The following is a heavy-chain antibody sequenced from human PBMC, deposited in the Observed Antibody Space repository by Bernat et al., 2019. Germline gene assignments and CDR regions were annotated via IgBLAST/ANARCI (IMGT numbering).Heavy chain of an antibody. Sequence: EVQLVESGGGLVQPGGSLRLSCAASGFTFSSYEMNWVRQAPGKGLEWVSYISSSGRTIYYADSVKGRFTISRDNAKNALYLQMNSLRAEDTAVYYCARQPYYDFWSGWERYYYYYYGMDVWGQGTTVTVSS. J-gene: IGHJ6*02. CDR1: GFTFSSYE. V-gene: IGHV3-48*03. CDR3: ARQPYYDFWSGWERYYYYYYGMDV. D-gene: IGHD3-3*01. CDR2: ISSSGRTI.